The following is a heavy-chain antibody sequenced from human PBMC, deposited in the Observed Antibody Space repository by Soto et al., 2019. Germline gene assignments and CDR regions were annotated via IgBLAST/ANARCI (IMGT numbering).Heavy chain of an antibody. V-gene: IGHV4-31*03. Sequence: TCTVSGGSISSGGYYWSWIRQHPGKGLEWIGYIYYSGSTYYNPSLKSRVTISVDTSKNQFSLKLSSVTAADTAVYYCARSPIENCSSTSCYSSDYYYYLDVWGKGTTVTVSS. CDR2: IYYSGST. CDR1: GGSISSGGYY. CDR3: ARSPIENCSSTSCYSSDYYYYLDV. J-gene: IGHJ6*03. D-gene: IGHD2-2*02.